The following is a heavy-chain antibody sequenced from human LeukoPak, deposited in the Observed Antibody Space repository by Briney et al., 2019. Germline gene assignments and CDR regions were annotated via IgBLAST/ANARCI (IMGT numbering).Heavy chain of an antibody. CDR3: ARVRLERSGEPFDC. J-gene: IGHJ4*02. Sequence: GGSLRLSCAASGFTFSSYWMHWVRQAPGKGLVWVSRINSDGSSTSYADSVKGRFTISRANAKNTLYLQMNSLRAEDTAVYYCARVRLERSGEPFDCWGQGTLVTVSS. D-gene: IGHD1-1*01. V-gene: IGHV3-74*01. CDR1: GFTFSSYW. CDR2: INSDGSST.